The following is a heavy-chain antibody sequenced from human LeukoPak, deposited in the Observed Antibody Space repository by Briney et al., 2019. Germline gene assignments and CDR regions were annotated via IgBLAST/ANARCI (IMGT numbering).Heavy chain of an antibody. Sequence: ASVKVSCKASGYTFTGYYMHWVRQAPGQGLEWMGRINPNSGGTNYAQKSQGRVTMTRDTSISTAYMELSRLRSDDTAVYYCARSFAYDSSGYYPPHPDYWGQGTLVTVSS. V-gene: IGHV1-2*06. J-gene: IGHJ4*02. CDR1: GYTFTGYY. CDR2: INPNSGGT. CDR3: ARSFAYDSSGYYPPHPDY. D-gene: IGHD3-22*01.